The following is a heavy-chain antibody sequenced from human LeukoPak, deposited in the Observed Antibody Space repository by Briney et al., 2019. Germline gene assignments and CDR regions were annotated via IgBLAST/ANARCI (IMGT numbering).Heavy chain of an antibody. V-gene: IGHV4-59*01. CDR1: GGSISSYY. CDR2: IYYSGST. D-gene: IGHD1-26*01. CDR3: ARAVGGATQSYYYGMDV. J-gene: IGHJ6*02. Sequence: SETLSLTCTVSGGSISSYYWSWIRQPPGKGLEWIGYIYYSGSTNYNPSLKSRVTISVDTSKNQFSLKLSSVTAADTAVYYCARAVGGATQSYYYGMDVWGQGTTVTVSS.